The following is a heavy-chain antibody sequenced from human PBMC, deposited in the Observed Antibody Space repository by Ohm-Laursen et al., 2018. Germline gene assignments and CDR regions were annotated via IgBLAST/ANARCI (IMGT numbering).Heavy chain of an antibody. D-gene: IGHD6-19*01. J-gene: IGHJ3*02. Sequence: PSETQSLTCPVYGGSFSGYYWSWIRQPPGKGLEWIGEINHSGSTNYNPSLKSRVTISVDTSKNQFSLKLSSVTAADTAVYYCARVKQWLIYAFDIWGQGTMVTVSS. CDR2: INHSGST. V-gene: IGHV4-34*01. CDR1: GGSFSGYY. CDR3: ARVKQWLIYAFDI.